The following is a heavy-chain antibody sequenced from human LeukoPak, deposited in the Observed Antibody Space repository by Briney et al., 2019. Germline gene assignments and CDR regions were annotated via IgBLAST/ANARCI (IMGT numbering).Heavy chain of an antibody. CDR1: GFTFSSYA. D-gene: IGHD3-10*01. CDR2: SRDKGNSYTT. Sequence: QSGGSLRLSCAASGFTFSSYAIHWVRQAPGKGLEWVGRSRDKGNSYTTAYAASVRGRFTISRDDSKNSLYLQMNSLKIEDTAVYYCTKLARAPRDFDYWGQGTLVTVSS. J-gene: IGHJ4*01. V-gene: IGHV3-72*01. CDR3: TKLARAPRDFDY.